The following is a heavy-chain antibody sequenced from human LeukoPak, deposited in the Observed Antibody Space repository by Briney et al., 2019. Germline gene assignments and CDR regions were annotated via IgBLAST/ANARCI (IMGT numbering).Heavy chain of an antibody. V-gene: IGHV4-61*01. J-gene: IGHJ4*02. Sequence: SETLSLTCTVSGGSVSSGSYYWSWIRQPPGKGLEWIGYIYYSGSTNYNPSLKSRVTISVDTSKNQFSLKLSSVTAADTAVYYRARGGIAVAGYFDYWGQGTLVTVSS. CDR2: IYYSGST. CDR3: ARGGIAVAGYFDY. D-gene: IGHD6-19*01. CDR1: GGSVSSGSYY.